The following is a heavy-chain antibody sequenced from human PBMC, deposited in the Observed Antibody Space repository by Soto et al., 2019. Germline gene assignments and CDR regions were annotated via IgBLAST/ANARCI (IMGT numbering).Heavy chain of an antibody. J-gene: IGHJ3*02. CDR1: GGSISSYY. CDR2: IYYSGST. D-gene: IGHD3-22*01. CDR3: ARARFDYYDSSGGRDDAFDI. V-gene: IGHV4-59*01. Sequence: SETLSLTXTVSGGSISSYYWGWIRQPPGKGLEWIGYIYYSGSTNYNPSLKSRVTISVDTSKNQFSLKLSSVTAAETAVYYCARARFDYYDSSGGRDDAFDIWGQGTMVTVSS.